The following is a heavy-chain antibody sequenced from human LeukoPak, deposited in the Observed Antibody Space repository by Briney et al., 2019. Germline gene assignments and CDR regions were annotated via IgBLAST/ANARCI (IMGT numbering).Heavy chain of an antibody. Sequence: GGSLRLSCAASGFTFRSYGMHWVRQAPGKGLEWVAFIRYDGNNKYYADSVKGRFTIFRDNSRNTLYLQMNSLRAEDTAVYYCAKDGYGDYWFDYWGQGTLVTVSS. CDR2: IRYDGNNK. D-gene: IGHD4-17*01. V-gene: IGHV3-30*02. CDR1: GFTFRSYG. J-gene: IGHJ4*02. CDR3: AKDGYGDYWFDY.